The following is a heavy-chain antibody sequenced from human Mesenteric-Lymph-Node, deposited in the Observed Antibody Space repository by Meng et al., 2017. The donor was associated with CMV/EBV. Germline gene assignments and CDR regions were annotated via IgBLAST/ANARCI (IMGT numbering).Heavy chain of an antibody. CDR1: GGTFSSYA. D-gene: IGHD6-13*01. V-gene: IGHV1-2*02. CDR3: ASGSSWYYYYYGMDV. CDR2: INAKSDRT. J-gene: IGHJ6*02. Sequence: ASVKVSCKASGGTFSSYAISWVRQAPGQGLEWMGWINAKSDRTNYAQKFQGRVTMTRDTSISTAYMELSRLRSDDTAVYYCASGSSWYYYYYGMDVWGQGTTVTVSS.